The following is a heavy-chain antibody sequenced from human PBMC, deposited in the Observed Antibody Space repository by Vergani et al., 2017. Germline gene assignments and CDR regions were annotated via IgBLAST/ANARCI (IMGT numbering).Heavy chain of an antibody. Sequence: EVQLVESGGGLVKPGGSLRLSCAASGFTFSSYSMNWVRQAPGKGLEWVSSISSSSTYIYYADSVKGRFTISRDNAKNSLYLQMNSLRAEDTAVYYCATYSSGEYFDYWGQGTLVTVSS. J-gene: IGHJ4*02. CDR2: ISSSSTYI. CDR3: ATYSSGEYFDY. V-gene: IGHV3-21*01. CDR1: GFTFSSYS. D-gene: IGHD6-19*01.